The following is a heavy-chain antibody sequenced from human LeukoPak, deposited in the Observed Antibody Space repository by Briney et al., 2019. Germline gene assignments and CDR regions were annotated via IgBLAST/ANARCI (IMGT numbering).Heavy chain of an antibody. CDR2: IKQDGTEK. D-gene: IGHD3-3*01. CDR1: GFSFSSYW. Sequence: PGGSLRLSCAASGFSFSSYWMTWVRQAPGKGLEWVANIKQDGTEKYSVDSVKGRFTISRDNAKNSLYLQMNSVRAEDRAVYYCVRDFRFLDDYWGQGTLVSVSS. V-gene: IGHV3-7*01. J-gene: IGHJ4*02. CDR3: VRDFRFLDDY.